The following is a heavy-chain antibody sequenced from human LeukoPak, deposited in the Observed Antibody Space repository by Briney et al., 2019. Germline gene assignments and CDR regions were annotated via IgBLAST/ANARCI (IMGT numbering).Heavy chain of an antibody. CDR2: ISAYNGNT. CDR1: GYTFTSYG. CDR3: ARVRDLREPAFDI. D-gene: IGHD1-14*01. J-gene: IGHJ3*02. Sequence: ASVTVSCTASGYTFTSYGISWVRQAPGQGLEWMGWISAYNGNTNYAQKLQGRVTMTTDTSTSTAYMELRSLRSDDTAVYYCARVRDLREPAFDIWGQGTMVTVSS. V-gene: IGHV1-18*01.